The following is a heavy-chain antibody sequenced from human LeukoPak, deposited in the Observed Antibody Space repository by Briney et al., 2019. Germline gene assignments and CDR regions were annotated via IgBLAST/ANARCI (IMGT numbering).Heavy chain of an antibody. CDR3: AREGYSSSWYNWFDP. J-gene: IGHJ5*02. Sequence: GGSLRLSCAASGFTFSSYWMSWVRQAPGKGLEWVANIKQDGSEEYYVDSVKGRFTISRDNAKNSLYLQMNSLRAEDTAVYHCAREGYSSSWYNWFDPWDQGTLVTVSS. CDR2: IKQDGSEE. CDR1: GFTFSSYW. V-gene: IGHV3-7*03. D-gene: IGHD6-13*01.